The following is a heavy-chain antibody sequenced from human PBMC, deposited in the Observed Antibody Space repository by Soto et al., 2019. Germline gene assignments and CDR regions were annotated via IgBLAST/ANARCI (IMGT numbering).Heavy chain of an antibody. Sequence: SVKVSCKASRLTFSDSAGQWVRQILGHRLEWIGWIVVGSGNTNYAQDFQGGVTITRDMTTNTVYMNLSSLRSEDSAEFLCAAGVLANAKRGYGFDVFEAWGQGTQVSVS. D-gene: IGHD5-12*01. V-gene: IGHV1-58*01. J-gene: IGHJ5*01. CDR2: IVVGSGNT. CDR1: RLTFSDSA. CDR3: AAGVLANAKRGYGFDVFEA.